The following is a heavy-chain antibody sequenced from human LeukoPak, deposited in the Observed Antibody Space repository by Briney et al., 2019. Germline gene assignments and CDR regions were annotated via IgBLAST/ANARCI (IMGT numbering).Heavy chain of an antibody. D-gene: IGHD6-19*01. CDR3: ATSYSSGWPHY. Sequence: SETLSLTCAVYGGSFSGYYWSWIRQPPGKGLEWIGEINHSGSTNYNPSLKSRVTISVDTSKNQFSLKLSSVTAADTAVYYCATSYSSGWPHYWGQGSLVSVCS. CDR2: INHSGST. V-gene: IGHV4-34*01. J-gene: IGHJ4*02. CDR1: GGSFSGYY.